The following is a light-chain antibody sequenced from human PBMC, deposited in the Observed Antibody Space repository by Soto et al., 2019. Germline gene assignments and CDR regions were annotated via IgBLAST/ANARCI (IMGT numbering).Light chain of an antibody. V-gene: IGKV3-20*01. CDR3: QQYDNSVT. Sequence: EIVLTQSPGTLSLSPGERATLSCRASQSFSSSYLAWYQQKPGQAPRLLIYGASNRATGIPDRFSGSGSGTDFTLTISRLEPGDFAVYYCQQYDNSVTFGPGTKVDIK. CDR1: QSFSSSY. CDR2: GAS. J-gene: IGKJ3*01.